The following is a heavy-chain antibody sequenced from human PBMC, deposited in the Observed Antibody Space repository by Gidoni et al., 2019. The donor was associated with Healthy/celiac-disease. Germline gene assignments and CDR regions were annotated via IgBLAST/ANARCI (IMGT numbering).Heavy chain of an antibody. CDR2: IYWDDDK. J-gene: IGHJ5*02. Sequence: QITLKESGPTLVKPTQTLTLTCTFSGFSLSTSGVGVGWIRQPPGKALEWLALIYWDDDKRYSPSLKSRLTITKDTSKNQVVLTMTNMDPVDTATYYCAHSLGGYYDSSGYYYEGGRFDPWGQGTLVTVSS. CDR3: AHSLGGYYDSSGYYYEGGRFDP. D-gene: IGHD3-22*01. CDR1: GFSLSTSGVG. V-gene: IGHV2-5*02.